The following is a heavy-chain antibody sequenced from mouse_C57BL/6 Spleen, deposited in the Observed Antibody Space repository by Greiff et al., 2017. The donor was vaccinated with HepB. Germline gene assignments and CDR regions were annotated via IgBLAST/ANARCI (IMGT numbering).Heavy chain of an antibody. CDR2: INPNNGGT. CDR1: GYTFTDYN. V-gene: IGHV1-22*01. Sequence: DVQLQESGPELVKPGASVKMSCKASGYTFTDYNMHWVKQSHGKSLEWIGYINPNNGGTSYNQKFKGKATLTVNKSSSTAYMELRSLTSEDSAVYYCARNVYGSSYCWGQGTTLTVSS. CDR3: ARNVYGSSYC. D-gene: IGHD1-1*01. J-gene: IGHJ2*01.